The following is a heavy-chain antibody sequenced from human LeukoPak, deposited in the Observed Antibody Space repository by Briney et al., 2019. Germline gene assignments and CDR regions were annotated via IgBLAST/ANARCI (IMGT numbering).Heavy chain of an antibody. Sequence: GGSLRPSCAASGFTFSSYSMNWVRQAPGKGLEWVSSISSSSSYIYYADSVKGRFTISRDNAKNTLYLQMNSLRAEDTAVYYCARHLNYYLDYWGQGTLVTVSS. D-gene: IGHD3-10*01. CDR3: ARHLNYYLDY. CDR1: GFTFSSYS. CDR2: ISSSSSYI. V-gene: IGHV3-21*01. J-gene: IGHJ4*02.